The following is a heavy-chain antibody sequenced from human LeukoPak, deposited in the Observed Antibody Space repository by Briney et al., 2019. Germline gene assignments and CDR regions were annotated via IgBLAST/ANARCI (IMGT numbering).Heavy chain of an antibody. CDR3: ARDLTRNAFDI. Sequence: GGSLRLSCAASGFTFSSYAMHWVRQAPGKGLEWVAVISYDGSNKYYADSVKGRFTISRDKSKNTLYLQMNSLRAEDTAVYYCARDLTRNAFDIWGQGTMVTVSS. V-gene: IGHV3-30-3*01. CDR2: ISYDGSNK. J-gene: IGHJ3*02. D-gene: IGHD3-10*01. CDR1: GFTFSSYA.